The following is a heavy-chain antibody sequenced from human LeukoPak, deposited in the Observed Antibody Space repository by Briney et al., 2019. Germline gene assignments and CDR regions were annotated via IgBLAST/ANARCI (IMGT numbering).Heavy chain of an antibody. Sequence: SETLSLTCTVSGGSISSGAYYWGWIRQPPGKGLEWIGYIYYSGSTYYNPSLKSRVTISVDTSKNQFSLKLSSVTAADTAVYYCASRRYCTNGVCKLDAFDIWGQGTMVTVSS. CDR1: GGSISSGAYY. J-gene: IGHJ3*02. CDR2: IYYSGST. V-gene: IGHV4-30-4*01. CDR3: ASRRYCTNGVCKLDAFDI. D-gene: IGHD2-8*01.